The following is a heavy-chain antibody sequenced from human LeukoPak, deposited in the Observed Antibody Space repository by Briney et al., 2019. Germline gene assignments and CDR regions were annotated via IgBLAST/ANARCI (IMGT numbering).Heavy chain of an antibody. V-gene: IGHV5-51*01. CDR1: GYRFSNYW. CDR3: ARLGVWGSYRYSSVGDY. CDR2: IYPGDYET. Sequence: GESLKISCEGSGYRFSNYWIGWVRQMPGKGLEWMGIIYPGDYETRYSPSFQGLVTISVDKSMSTAYLQWSSLKASDTAMYYCARLGVWGSYRYSSVGDYWGQGTLVTVSS. J-gene: IGHJ4*02. D-gene: IGHD3-16*02.